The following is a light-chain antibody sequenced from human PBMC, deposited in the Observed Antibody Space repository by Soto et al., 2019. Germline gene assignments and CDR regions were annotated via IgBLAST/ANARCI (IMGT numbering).Light chain of an antibody. J-gene: IGKJ5*01. CDR1: QTVINNY. Sequence: EFVLTQSPGTLSLSPGERATLSCRASQTVINNYLAWYQQKPGQAPRLLIYDASSRATGIPARFSGSGSGTDFTLTISSLEPEDFAVYYCQQRSNWPSITFGQGTRLEIK. V-gene: IGKV3D-20*02. CDR2: DAS. CDR3: QQRSNWPSIT.